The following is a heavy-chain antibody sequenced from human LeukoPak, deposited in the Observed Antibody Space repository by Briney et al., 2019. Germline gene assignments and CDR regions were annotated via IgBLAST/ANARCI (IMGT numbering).Heavy chain of an antibody. CDR1: GESPSGYY. CDR3: ARQWLVSPLFDY. CDR2: IKHSGST. J-gene: IGHJ4*02. V-gene: IGHV4-34*01. Sequence: PSETLSLTCAVYGESPSGYYGSWGRHPPGKGLEWIGGIKHSGSTNYNPSLKSRVTISVATSKNQLSLKLSSMTAADTAVYYCARQWLVSPLFDYWGQGTLVTVSS. D-gene: IGHD6-19*01.